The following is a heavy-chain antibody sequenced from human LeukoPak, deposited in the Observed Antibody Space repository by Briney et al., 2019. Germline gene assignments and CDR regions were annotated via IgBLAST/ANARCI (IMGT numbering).Heavy chain of an antibody. CDR1: GGTFSSYA. D-gene: IGHD6-19*01. V-gene: IGHV1-69*05. J-gene: IGHJ4*02. Sequence: SVKVSCKASGGTFSSYAISWVRQAPGQGLEWMGRIIPIFGTANYAQKFQGRVTITTDESTSTAYMELTSLRSEDTAVYYCARDSRSSGCFDYWGERTLATVSS. CDR3: ARDSRSSGCFDY. CDR2: IIPIFGTA.